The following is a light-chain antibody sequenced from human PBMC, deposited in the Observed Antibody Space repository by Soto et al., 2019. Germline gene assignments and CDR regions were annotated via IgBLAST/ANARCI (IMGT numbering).Light chain of an antibody. V-gene: IGKV3-20*01. CDR3: QQYGSSPRT. CDR2: NVS. CDR1: QSVSSTY. J-gene: IGKJ1*01. Sequence: DIGLGKSPGTLSLYTGERATLSCRASQSVSSTYLIWYQQKPGQAPRLLIYNVSTTATGIPDRISGSGSGTDFTLTISRMEPEDFAVYCCQQYGSSPRTFGQGTKVDIK.